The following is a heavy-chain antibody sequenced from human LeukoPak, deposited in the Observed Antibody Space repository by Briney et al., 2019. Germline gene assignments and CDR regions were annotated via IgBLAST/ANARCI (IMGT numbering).Heavy chain of an antibody. CDR3: AREDPMVRGPPGY. J-gene: IGHJ4*02. CDR2: ISSSSSTI. D-gene: IGHD3-10*01. V-gene: IGHV3-48*01. CDR1: GFTFSSYS. Sequence: GGSLRLSCAASGFTFSSYSMNWVRHAPGKGLEWVSYISSSSSTIYYADSVKGRFTISRDNAKNSLYLQMNSLRAEDTAVYYCAREDPMVRGPPGYWGQGTLVTVSS.